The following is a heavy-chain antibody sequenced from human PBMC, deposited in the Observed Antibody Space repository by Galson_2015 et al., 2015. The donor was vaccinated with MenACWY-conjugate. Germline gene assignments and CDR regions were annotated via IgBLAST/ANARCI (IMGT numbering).Heavy chain of an antibody. CDR3: ARETLGGSSWND. J-gene: IGHJ4*02. Sequence: SVKVSCKASGYTFSSYYMNWVRQAPGQGLEWMGTINPTTGSTTYAQKLQGRVTMTRDTSTSTVYMELSSLRSEDTALYYCARETLGGSSWNDWGQGTLVTVSS. V-gene: IGHV1-46*01. D-gene: IGHD6-13*01. CDR1: GYTFSSYY. CDR2: INPTTGST.